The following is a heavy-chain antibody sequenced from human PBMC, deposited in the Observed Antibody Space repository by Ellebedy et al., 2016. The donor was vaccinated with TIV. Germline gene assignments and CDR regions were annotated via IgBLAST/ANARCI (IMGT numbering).Heavy chain of an antibody. J-gene: IGHJ4*02. CDR3: ARDPLRSGREWLLQGSEY. CDR2: INPLSGSA. D-gene: IGHD3-3*01. CDR1: GNTFTSYS. Sequence: AASVKVSCKASGNTFTSYSISWVRHAPGHGLEWVGRINPLSGSANYAQKFHDKATLTADRSTGTFYMEMSSLRSDDTAIYYCARDPLRSGREWLLQGSEYWGQGTQINVS. V-gene: IGHV1-69*06.